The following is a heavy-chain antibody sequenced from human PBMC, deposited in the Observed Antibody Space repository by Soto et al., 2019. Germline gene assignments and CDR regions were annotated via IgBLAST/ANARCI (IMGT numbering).Heavy chain of an antibody. Sequence: PGGSLRLSCAASGFTFSNAWMSWVRQAPGKGLKGVGRIKSKTDGGTTDYAALVKGRFTISRDDSKNTLYLQMNSLKTEDTAVYYCTTDNHHYDFWSGYYTIDAFDIWGQGTMVTVSS. D-gene: IGHD3-3*01. CDR1: GFTFSNAW. V-gene: IGHV3-15*01. CDR2: IKSKTDGGTT. CDR3: TTDNHHYDFWSGYYTIDAFDI. J-gene: IGHJ3*02.